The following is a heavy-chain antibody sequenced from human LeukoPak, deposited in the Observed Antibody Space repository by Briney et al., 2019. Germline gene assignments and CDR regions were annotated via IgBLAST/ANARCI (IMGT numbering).Heavy chain of an antibody. J-gene: IGHJ6*03. Sequence: GASVKVSCKASGYTFTGYYMHWVRQAPGQGLEWMGWINPHTGGTNYAQKFQGRVTMTRDTSINTAYMELSRLRSDDTAVYYCARDRGVDYCSGGSCSHYYYYMDVWGKGTTVTISS. CDR1: GYTFTGYY. CDR2: INPHTGGT. V-gene: IGHV1-2*02. CDR3: ARDRGVDYCSGGSCSHYYYYMDV. D-gene: IGHD2-15*01.